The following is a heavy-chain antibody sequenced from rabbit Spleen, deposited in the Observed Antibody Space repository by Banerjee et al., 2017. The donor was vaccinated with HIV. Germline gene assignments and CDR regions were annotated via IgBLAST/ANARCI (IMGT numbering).Heavy chain of an antibody. D-gene: IGHD2-1*01. V-gene: IGHV1S7*01. Sequence: QLKESGGGLVQPGGSLKLSCKASGFTLSTYYMNWVRQAPGKGLEWIGYIDPVFGITYYASWVNGRFSISRENAQNTVFLQMTSLTAADTATYFCARGSATMTMVIIGFYLNLWGQGTLVTVS. J-gene: IGHJ4*01. CDR3: ARGSATMTMVIIGFYLNL. CDR2: IDPVFGIT. CDR1: GFTLSTYY.